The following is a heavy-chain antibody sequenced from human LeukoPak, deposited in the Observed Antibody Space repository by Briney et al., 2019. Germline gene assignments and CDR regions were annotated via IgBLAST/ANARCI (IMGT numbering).Heavy chain of an antibody. J-gene: IGHJ6*03. CDR2: NSWDGGST. V-gene: IGHV3-43D*03. CDR3: AKDGAVKAFYYYYYMDV. CDR1: GFTFDDYA. D-gene: IGHD3-3*02. Sequence: GGSLRLSCAASGFTFDDYAMHWVRQAPGKGLEWVSLNSWDGGSTYYADSVKGRFTISRDNSKNSLYLQMNSLRAEDTALYYCAKDGAVKAFYYYYYMDVWGKGTTVTVSS.